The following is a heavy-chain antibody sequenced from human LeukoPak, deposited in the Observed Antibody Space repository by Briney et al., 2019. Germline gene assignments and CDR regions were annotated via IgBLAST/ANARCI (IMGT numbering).Heavy chain of an antibody. CDR3: ARVYDSSGFDYFDY. CDR2: IYHSGST. Sequence: SETLSLTCTVSGGSISPYYWTWIRQPPGKGLEWIGYIYHSGSTYYNPSLKSRVTISVDRSKNQFSLKLSSVTAADTAVYYCARVYDSSGFDYFDYWGQGTLVTVSS. CDR1: GGSISPYY. D-gene: IGHD3-22*01. J-gene: IGHJ4*02. V-gene: IGHV4-59*12.